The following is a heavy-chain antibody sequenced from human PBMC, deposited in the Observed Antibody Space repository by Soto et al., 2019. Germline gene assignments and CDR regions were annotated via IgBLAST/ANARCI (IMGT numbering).Heavy chain of an antibody. Sequence: SETLSLTCTVSGGSISSSSYYWGWIRQPPGKGLEWIGSIYYSGSTYYNPSLNSRVTISVDTSKNQFSLKLSSVTAADTAVYYCARYYDDFHPYHLDYCGQRTLVTVSS. V-gene: IGHV4-39*01. CDR3: ARYYDDFHPYHLDY. CDR2: IYYSGST. J-gene: IGHJ1*01. CDR1: GGSISSSSYY. D-gene: IGHD3-3*01.